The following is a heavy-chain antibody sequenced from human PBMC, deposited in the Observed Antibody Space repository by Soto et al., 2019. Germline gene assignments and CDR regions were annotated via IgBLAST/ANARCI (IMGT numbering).Heavy chain of an antibody. CDR1: GFTFSSYA. J-gene: IGHJ5*02. CDR3: AICTVDTIVTTVSCNFLAP. V-gene: IGHV3-23*01. D-gene: IGHD5-18*01. CDR2: VSGSGGTT. Sequence: PGGSLRLSCAASGFTFSSYAMSWVRQAPGKGLEWVSAVSGSGGTTYYADSVRGRFTISRDNSKNTLYLQMNSLRAEDKAIYFCAICTVDTIVTTVSCNFLAPWGKGTLVTVPQ.